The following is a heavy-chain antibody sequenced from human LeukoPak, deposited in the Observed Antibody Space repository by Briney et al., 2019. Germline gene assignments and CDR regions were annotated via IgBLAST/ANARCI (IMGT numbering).Heavy chain of an antibody. D-gene: IGHD3-10*01. Sequence: PSQTLSLTCTVSGGSISSGGYYWSWIRQHPGKGLEWIGYIYYSGSTYYNPSLKSRVTISVDTSKNQFSLKLSSVTAADTAVYYCARRTMVRGVMEAFDIWGQGTMVTVSS. V-gene: IGHV4-31*03. J-gene: IGHJ3*02. CDR1: GGSISSGGYY. CDR3: ARRTMVRGVMEAFDI. CDR2: IYYSGST.